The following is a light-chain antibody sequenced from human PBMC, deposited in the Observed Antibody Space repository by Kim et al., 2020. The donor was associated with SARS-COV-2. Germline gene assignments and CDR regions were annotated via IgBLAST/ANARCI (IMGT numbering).Light chain of an antibody. CDR2: GAS. V-gene: IGKV3-15*01. Sequence: VLPGENATLSCSASQSVSSNLAWYQQKPGQAPRLLIYGASTRATGIPARFSGSGSGTEFTLTISSLQSEDFAVYYCQQYNNWLWTFGQGTKVDIK. J-gene: IGKJ1*01. CDR3: QQYNNWLWT. CDR1: QSVSSN.